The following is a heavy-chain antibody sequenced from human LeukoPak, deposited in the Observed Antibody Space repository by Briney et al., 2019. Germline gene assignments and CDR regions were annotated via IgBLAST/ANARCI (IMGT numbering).Heavy chain of an antibody. J-gene: IGHJ4*02. Sequence: SVKVSCKASGGTFSSYAISWVRQAPGQGLEWMGGIIPIFGTANYAQKFQGRVTITADKSTSTAYMELSSLRSDDTAVYYCARDSTSWYDILDYWGQGTLVTVSS. CDR3: ARDSTSWYDILDY. V-gene: IGHV1-69*06. CDR1: GGTFSSYA. D-gene: IGHD6-13*01. CDR2: IIPIFGTA.